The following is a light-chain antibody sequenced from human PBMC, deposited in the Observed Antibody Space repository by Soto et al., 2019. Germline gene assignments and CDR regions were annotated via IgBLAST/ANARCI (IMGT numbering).Light chain of an antibody. CDR2: AAS. V-gene: IGKV1-27*01. CDR1: QGISNY. J-gene: IGKJ2*01. Sequence: DIQMTQSPSSLSASVGDRVTITCRASQGISNYLAWYQQKPGKVPKLLIYAASTLQSGVPSRFSGSGTGTGFTLTNRSPQPEDVATYYCQKYNSAPHTFGQGTKLEIK. CDR3: QKYNSAPHT.